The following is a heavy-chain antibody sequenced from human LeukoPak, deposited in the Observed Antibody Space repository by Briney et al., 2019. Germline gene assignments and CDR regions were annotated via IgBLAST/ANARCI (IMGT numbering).Heavy chain of an antibody. CDR2: INPNSGGT. J-gene: IGHJ4*02. D-gene: IGHD3-22*01. V-gene: IGHV1-2*02. CDR1: GYTFTGYY. Sequence: ASVKVSCKASGYTFTGYYMHWLRQAPGQGLEWMGWINPNSGGTNYAQKFQGRVTMTRDTSISTAYMELSRLRSDDTAVYYCASVRAYYYDSSGHTFDYWGQGTLVTVSS. CDR3: ASVRAYYYDSSGHTFDY.